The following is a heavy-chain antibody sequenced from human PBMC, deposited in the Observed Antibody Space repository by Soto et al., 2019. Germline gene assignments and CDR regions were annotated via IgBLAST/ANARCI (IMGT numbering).Heavy chain of an antibody. Sequence: GESLKISCKGSGYSVTSYWIGWVRQMPGKGLEWMGIIYPGDSDTRYSPSFQGQVTISADKSISTAYLQWSSLKASDTAMYYCARQGRGRYPDYFLDYWGKGTLVTASS. CDR3: ARQGRGRYPDYFLDY. CDR2: IYPGDSDT. V-gene: IGHV5-51*01. D-gene: IGHD1-26*01. J-gene: IGHJ4*02. CDR1: GYSVTSYW.